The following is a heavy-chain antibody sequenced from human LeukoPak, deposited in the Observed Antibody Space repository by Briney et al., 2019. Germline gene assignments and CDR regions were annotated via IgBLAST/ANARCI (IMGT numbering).Heavy chain of an antibody. CDR2: ISYDGSNK. D-gene: IGHD6-13*01. J-gene: IGHJ4*02. CDR1: GFTFSSYA. V-gene: IGHV3-30-3*01. Sequence: GRSLRLSCAASGFTFSSYAMHWVRQAPGKGLEWVAVISYDGSNKYYADSVKGRFTISRDNSKNTLYLQMNSLRAEDTAVYYCARDRRSWYDIWGQGTLVTVSS. CDR3: ARDRRSWYDI.